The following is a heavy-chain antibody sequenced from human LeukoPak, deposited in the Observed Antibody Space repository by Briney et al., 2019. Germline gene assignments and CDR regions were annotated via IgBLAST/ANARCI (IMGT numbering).Heavy chain of an antibody. CDR3: AKDMGGIVATPMVDY. Sequence: GGSLRLSCAASGFTFDDYAMHWVRQAPGKGLEWVSGISWNSGSIGYADPVKGRFTISRDNAKNSLYLQMNSLRAEDTALYYCAKDMGGIVATPMVDYWGQGTLVTVSS. D-gene: IGHD5-12*01. J-gene: IGHJ4*02. V-gene: IGHV3-9*01. CDR1: GFTFDDYA. CDR2: ISWNSGSI.